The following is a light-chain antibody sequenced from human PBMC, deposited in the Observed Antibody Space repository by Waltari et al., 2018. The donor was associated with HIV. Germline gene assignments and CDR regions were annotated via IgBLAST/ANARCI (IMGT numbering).Light chain of an antibody. CDR1: QDISNA. J-gene: IGKJ4*01. V-gene: IGKV1-33*01. CDR3: QQYDNVPLT. CDR2: DAS. Sequence: DIQMTQSPSSLSASVGDRVTITCQASQDISNALNWYQQKAGKAPNLLIHDASNLEIGVSSRFSGRGSGTDFTCTINSLQPEDIATYYCQQYDNVPLTFGGGTKVEIK.